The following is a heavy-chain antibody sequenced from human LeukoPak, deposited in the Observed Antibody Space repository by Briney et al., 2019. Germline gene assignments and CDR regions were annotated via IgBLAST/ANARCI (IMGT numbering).Heavy chain of an antibody. D-gene: IGHD6-13*01. J-gene: IGHJ4*02. V-gene: IGHV3-7*01. Sequence: GGSLRLSCAASGFTFSSYWMSWVRQAPGKGLEWVANIKQDGSEKYYADSVKGRFTISRDNAKNSLYLQMNSLRAEDTAVYYCARAYGYSSSWPIDYWGQGTLVTVSS. CDR2: IKQDGSEK. CDR1: GFTFSSYW. CDR3: ARAYGYSSSWPIDY.